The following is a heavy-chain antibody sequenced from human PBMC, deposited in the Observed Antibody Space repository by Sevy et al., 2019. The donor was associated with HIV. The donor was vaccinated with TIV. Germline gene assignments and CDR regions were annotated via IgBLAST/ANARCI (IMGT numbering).Heavy chain of an antibody. CDR3: ARDGGGGTTNSGMDV. CDR2: VYPNSGGT. V-gene: IGHV1-2*06. D-gene: IGHD1-7*01. J-gene: IGHJ6*02. Sequence: ASVKVSCKASGYTFTGDYLHWVRQAPGQGLEWMGRVYPNSGGTNYARKFQGRVTMTRDTSISTAYMELSRLRFDDTAVYYCARDGGGGTTNSGMDVWGPGTTVTVSS. CDR1: GYTFTGDY.